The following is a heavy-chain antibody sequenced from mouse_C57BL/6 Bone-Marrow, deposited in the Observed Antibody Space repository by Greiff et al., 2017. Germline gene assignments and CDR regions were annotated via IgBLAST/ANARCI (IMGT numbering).Heavy chain of an antibody. Sequence: QVQLQQPGAELVMPGASVKLSCKASGYTFTSYWMHWVKQRPGQGLEWIGEIDPSDSYTNYNQKFKGKSTLTVDKSSSTAYMQLSSLTSEDSAVYYCSRCWLLPFDYWGQGTTLTVSS. CDR1: GYTFTSYW. J-gene: IGHJ2*01. CDR2: IDPSDSYT. D-gene: IGHD2-3*01. CDR3: SRCWLLPFDY. V-gene: IGHV1-69*01.